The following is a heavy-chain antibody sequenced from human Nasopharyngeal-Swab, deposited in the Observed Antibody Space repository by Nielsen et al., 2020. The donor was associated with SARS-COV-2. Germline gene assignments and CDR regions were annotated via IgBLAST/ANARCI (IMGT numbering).Heavy chain of an antibody. V-gene: IGHV4-39*01. J-gene: IGHJ6*02. CDR1: GGSISSSSYY. D-gene: IGHD6-13*01. CDR2: IYYSGST. CDR3: ARQMYSSSWYSPYYYYGTDV. Sequence: SETLSLTCTVSGGSISSSSYYWGWIRQPPGKGLEWIGSIYYSGSTYYNPSLKSRVTISVDTSKNQFSLKLSSVTAADTAVYYCARQMYSSSWYSPYYYYGTDVWGQGTTVTVSS.